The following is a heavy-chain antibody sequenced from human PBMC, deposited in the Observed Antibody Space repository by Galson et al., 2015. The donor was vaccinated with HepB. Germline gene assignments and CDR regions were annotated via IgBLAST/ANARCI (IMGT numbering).Heavy chain of an antibody. CDR1: GGTFSSYA. CDR3: AGGPVPPTGTLDY. V-gene: IGHV1-69*04. Sequence: SVKVSCKASGGTFSSYAISWVRQAPGQGLEWMGRIISILGIANYAQKFQGRVTITADKSTSTAYMELSSLRSEDTAVYYCAGGPVPPTGTLDYWGQGTLVTVSS. CDR2: IISILGIA. J-gene: IGHJ4*02. D-gene: IGHD4-11*01.